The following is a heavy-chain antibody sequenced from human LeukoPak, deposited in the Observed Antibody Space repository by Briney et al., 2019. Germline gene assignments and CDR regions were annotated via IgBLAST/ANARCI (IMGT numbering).Heavy chain of an antibody. D-gene: IGHD3-10*01. CDR3: ARLGPYGSGSYTPQPTRLYYFDY. CDR1: GYSISSGYY. J-gene: IGHJ4*02. CDR2: IYHSGST. Sequence: SETLSLTCTVSGYSISSGYYWGWIRQPPGKGLEWIGSIYHSGSTYYNPSLKSRVTISVDTSKNRFSLKLSSVTAADTAVYYCARLGPYGSGSYTPQPTRLYYFDYWGQGTLVTVSS. V-gene: IGHV4-38-2*02.